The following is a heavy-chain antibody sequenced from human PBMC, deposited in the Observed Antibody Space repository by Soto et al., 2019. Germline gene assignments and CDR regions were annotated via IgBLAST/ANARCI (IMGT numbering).Heavy chain of an antibody. CDR1: GFTFDDYA. V-gene: IGHV3-9*01. D-gene: IGHD6-19*01. CDR2: ISWNSGSI. J-gene: IGHJ4*02. Sequence: EVQLVESGGGLVQPGRSLRLSCAASGFTFDDYAMQLVRPAPGKGLEWVSGISWNSGSIGYADSVKGRFTISRDNAKNSLYLQMNSLRAEDTALYYCAKDRGLVLSFYFDYWGQGTLVTVSS. CDR3: AKDRGLVLSFYFDY.